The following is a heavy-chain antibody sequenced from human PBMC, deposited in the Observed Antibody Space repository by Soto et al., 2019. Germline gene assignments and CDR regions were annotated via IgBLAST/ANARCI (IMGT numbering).Heavy chain of an antibody. D-gene: IGHD6-6*01. CDR2: IWYDGSNK. Sequence: GGSLRLSCVASGFTFSEYDMTWVRQAPGKGLEWVAVIWYDGSNKYYADSVKGRFTISRDNSKNTLYLQMNSLRAEDTAVYYCARERYDPYSSSSVNGMDVWGQGTTVTVSS. CDR1: GFTFSEYD. CDR3: ARERYDPYSSSSVNGMDV. V-gene: IGHV3-33*08. J-gene: IGHJ6*02.